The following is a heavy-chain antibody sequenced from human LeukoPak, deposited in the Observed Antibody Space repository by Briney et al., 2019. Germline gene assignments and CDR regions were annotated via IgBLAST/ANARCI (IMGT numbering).Heavy chain of an antibody. CDR3: ARVPSTYYYDSSGYYPN. V-gene: IGHV1-2*02. D-gene: IGHD3-22*01. CDR1: GYTFTGYY. CDR2: INPNSGGT. Sequence: ASVKVSCKASGYTFTGYYMHWVRQAPGQGLEWIGWINPNSGGTNYAQKVQGRFTMTRDTSISTAYMELTRLGSDDTAVYYCARVPSTYYYDSSGYYPNWGQGTLVTVSS. J-gene: IGHJ4*02.